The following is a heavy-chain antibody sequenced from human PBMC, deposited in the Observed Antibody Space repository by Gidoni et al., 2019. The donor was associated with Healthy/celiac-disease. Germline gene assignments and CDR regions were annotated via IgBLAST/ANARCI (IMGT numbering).Heavy chain of an antibody. Sequence: EVQLVESGGGLVKPGGSLRLSCAASGFTFSSYSMNWVRQAPGKGLEWVSSISSSSSYIYYADSVKGRFTISRDNAKNSLYLQMNSLRAEDTAVYYCAREADIVVVPAAINYYYGMDVWGQGTTVTVSS. CDR2: ISSSSSYI. D-gene: IGHD2-2*02. J-gene: IGHJ6*02. V-gene: IGHV3-21*01. CDR3: AREADIVVVPAAINYYYGMDV. CDR1: GFTFSSYS.